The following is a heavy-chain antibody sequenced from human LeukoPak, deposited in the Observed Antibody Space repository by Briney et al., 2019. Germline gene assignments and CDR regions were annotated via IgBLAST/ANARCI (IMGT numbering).Heavy chain of an antibody. CDR2: INAGNGNT. CDR1: GYTFTSYA. V-gene: IGHV1-3*01. CDR3: AREPSSSWYGGFDY. D-gene: IGHD6-13*01. Sequence: ASVTVSCMASGYTFTSYAMHWVRQAPGQRLEWMGWINAGNGNTKYSQKFQGRVTITRDTSASTAYMELSSLRSEDTAVYYCAREPSSSWYGGFDYWGQGTLVTVSS. J-gene: IGHJ4*02.